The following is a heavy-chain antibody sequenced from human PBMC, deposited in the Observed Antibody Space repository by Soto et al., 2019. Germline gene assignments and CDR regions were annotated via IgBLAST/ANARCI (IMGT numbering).Heavy chain of an antibody. CDR2: INAGNGNT. Sequence: ASVKVSCKASGYTFTSYAMHWVRQAPGQRLEWMGWINAGNGNTKYSQKFQGRVTITRDTSASTAYMELSSLRSEDTAVYYCARDSIVVVVAATPGQFGLGYWGQGTLDPVSS. CDR3: ARDSIVVVVAATPGQFGLGY. D-gene: IGHD2-15*01. J-gene: IGHJ4*02. V-gene: IGHV1-3*01. CDR1: GYTFTSYA.